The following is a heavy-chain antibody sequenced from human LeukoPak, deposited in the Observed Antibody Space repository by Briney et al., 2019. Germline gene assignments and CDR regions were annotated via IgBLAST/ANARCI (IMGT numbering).Heavy chain of an antibody. V-gene: IGHV3-53*01. J-gene: IGHJ3*02. CDR2: IYSGGST. CDR1: GFTVSSNY. D-gene: IGHD2-15*01. Sequence: GGSLRLSCAASGFTVSSNYMSWVRQAPGKGLEWVSVIYSGGSTYYADSVKGRFTISRDNSKNTLYLQMNSLRAEDTAVYYCAKEFVEVVVAATGAFDIRGQGTMVTVSS. CDR3: AKEFVEVVVAATGAFDI.